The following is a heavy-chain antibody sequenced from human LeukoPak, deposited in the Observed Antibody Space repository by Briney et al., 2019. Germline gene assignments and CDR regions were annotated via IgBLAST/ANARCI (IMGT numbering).Heavy chain of an antibody. CDR3: AKALGNSAYPAKYGTFDC. CDR1: GFTFSNYV. Sequence: GGSLRLSCAASGFTFSNYVMIWVRQAPGKGLEWVSSAGGTDGTTHYADSVKERFTISGDNSKTTLYLQMNSLRPEDTAVYYCAKALGNSAYPAKYGTFDCGGQGTLVTVSS. CDR2: AGGTDGTT. V-gene: IGHV3-23*01. J-gene: IGHJ4*02. D-gene: IGHD5-12*01.